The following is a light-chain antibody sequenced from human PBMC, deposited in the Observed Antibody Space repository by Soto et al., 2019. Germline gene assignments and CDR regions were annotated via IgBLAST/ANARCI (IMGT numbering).Light chain of an antibody. CDR3: CSYAGSYSYV. CDR2: DVT. CDR1: SSDVGGYNY. Sequence: QSVLTQPRSVSGSPGQSVTISCTGTSSDVGGYNYVSWYQQHPAKAPKLTIYDVTKRPSGVPDRFSGSKSGNTASLTISGLQAEDEADYYCCSYAGSYSYVFGTGTKVTVL. V-gene: IGLV2-11*01. J-gene: IGLJ1*01.